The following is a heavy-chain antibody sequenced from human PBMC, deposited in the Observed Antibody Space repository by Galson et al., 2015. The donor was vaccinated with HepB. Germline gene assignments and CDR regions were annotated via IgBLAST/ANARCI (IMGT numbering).Heavy chain of an antibody. V-gene: IGHV1-3*01. Sequence: SVKVSCKASGSTFTSNVMHWVRQAPGQRLEWMGWINAGNGNTKYSQKFQGRVTMIRDTSASTAYMELSSLRSEDTAVYYCARGTGTSWFDPWGQGTLVTVSS. J-gene: IGHJ5*02. CDR1: GSTFTSNV. CDR2: INAGNGNT. CDR3: ARGTGTSWFDP. D-gene: IGHD1-7*01.